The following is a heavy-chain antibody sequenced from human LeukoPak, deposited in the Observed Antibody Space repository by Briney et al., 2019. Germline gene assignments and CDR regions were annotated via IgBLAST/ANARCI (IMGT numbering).Heavy chain of an antibody. D-gene: IGHD3-22*01. V-gene: IGHV3-11*01. CDR1: GGSISNYY. CDR3: ARSVTYYYDSSGYLF. J-gene: IGHJ4*02. Sequence: LSLTCTVSGGSISNYYWSWIRQAPGKGLEWVSYISSSGSTIYYADSVKGRFTISRDNAKNSLYLQMNSLRAEDTAVYYCARSVTYYYDSSGYLFWGQGTLVTVSS. CDR2: ISSSGSTI.